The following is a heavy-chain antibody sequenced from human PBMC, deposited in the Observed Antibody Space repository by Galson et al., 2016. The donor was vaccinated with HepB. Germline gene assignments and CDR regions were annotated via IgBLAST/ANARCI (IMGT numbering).Heavy chain of an antibody. CDR2: VSHTGST. CDR3: ARRARAAGGLSPAFDF. Sequence: ETLSLTCSVSGGSISSSSSSFFWSWIRQPPGQGLEWIGSVSHTGSTYYNPSLRGRVTFSVDTSKNQFSLKLTSMTVADTAVYFCARRARAAGGLSPAFDFWGQGTLVTVSS. J-gene: IGHJ3*01. D-gene: IGHD6-13*01. V-gene: IGHV4-39*07. CDR1: GGSISSSSSSFF.